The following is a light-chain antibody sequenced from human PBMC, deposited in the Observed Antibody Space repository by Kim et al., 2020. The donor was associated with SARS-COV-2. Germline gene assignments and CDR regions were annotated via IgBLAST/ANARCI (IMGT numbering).Light chain of an antibody. CDR2: DAS. CDR3: KQRYTWPLT. Sequence: PGERATLASRASQSVRSDLGWYQQRPGQATRLLIYDASNRATGIPARLSGSGSGTDFTLTISSLEPEDFAVYYCKQRYTWPLTFGGGTKVEI. CDR1: QSVRSD. V-gene: IGKV3-11*01. J-gene: IGKJ4*01.